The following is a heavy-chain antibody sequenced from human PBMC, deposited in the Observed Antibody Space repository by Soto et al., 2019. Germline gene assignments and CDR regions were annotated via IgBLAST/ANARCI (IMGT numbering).Heavy chain of an antibody. D-gene: IGHD1-26*01. CDR3: TTAERGGSYYSDY. CDR1: GFTFTSAW. J-gene: IGHJ4*02. V-gene: IGHV3-15*07. Sequence: EVQLVESGGGLLRPGESLRLSCAASGFTFTSAWINWVRQAPGKGLEWAGRIKSKTDGGTVDYGAPVKGRFTISRDDSKNTAYLQMNSLRNEDTAVYYCTTAERGGSYYSDYWGQGTLVTVSS. CDR2: IKSKTDGGTV.